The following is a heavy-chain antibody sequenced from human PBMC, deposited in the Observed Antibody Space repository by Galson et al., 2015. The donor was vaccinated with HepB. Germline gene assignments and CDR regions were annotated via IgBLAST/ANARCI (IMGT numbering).Heavy chain of an antibody. CDR3: ARETPDTYDFDY. CDR1: GFTFSSSW. Sequence: SLRLSCAASGFTFSSSWMSWVRQAPGKGLEWVANIKEDGSGKYYVDSVKGRFTISRDNAKNSLYLQMNSLRSDDTADYYGARETPDTYDFDYWGQGTLVTVSS. CDR2: IKEDGSGK. V-gene: IGHV3-7*03. D-gene: IGHD2-15*01. J-gene: IGHJ4*02.